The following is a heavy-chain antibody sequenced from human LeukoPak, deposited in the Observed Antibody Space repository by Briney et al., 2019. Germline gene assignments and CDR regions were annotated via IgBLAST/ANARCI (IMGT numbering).Heavy chain of an antibody. CDR1: GYTFTSYG. CDR3: ARVASTSLQTYYGMDV. Sequence: ASVKVSCKASGYTFTSYGISWVRQAPGQGLEWMGWISAYNGNTNYALKLQGRVTMTTDTSTSTAYMELRSLRSDDTAVYYCARVASTSLQTYYGMDVWGQGTTVTVSS. CDR2: ISAYNGNT. V-gene: IGHV1-18*01. D-gene: IGHD2-2*01. J-gene: IGHJ6*02.